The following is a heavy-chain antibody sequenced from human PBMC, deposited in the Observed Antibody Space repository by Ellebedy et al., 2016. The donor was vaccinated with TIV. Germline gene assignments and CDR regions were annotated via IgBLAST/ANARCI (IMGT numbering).Heavy chain of an antibody. CDR3: ARDRSSGWSPLDF. D-gene: IGHD6-19*01. CDR2: IKQDGSDK. CDR1: GFIFSSSW. J-gene: IGHJ4*02. V-gene: IGHV3-7*01. Sequence: GGSLRLXXAASGFIFSSSWMSWVRQAPGKGLEWVANIKQDGSDKYYVDSVKGRFAISRDNAKNSLYLQMNSLRAEDTAVYYCARDRSSGWSPLDFWGQGTLVTVSS.